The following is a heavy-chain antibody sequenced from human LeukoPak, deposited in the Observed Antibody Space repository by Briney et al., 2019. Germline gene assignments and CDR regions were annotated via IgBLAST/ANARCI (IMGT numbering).Heavy chain of an antibody. CDR2: IYWNDDK. Sequence: SGPTLVNPTQTLTLTCTFSGFSLSTSGVGVGWIRQPPGKALEWLALIYWNDDKRSSPSLKSRLTITKDTSKNRVVLTMTDMDPVDTATYYCAHSESDYYYDSSGYCFDYWGQGTLVTVSS. CDR1: GFSLSTSGVG. V-gene: IGHV2-5*01. J-gene: IGHJ4*02. D-gene: IGHD3-22*01. CDR3: AHSESDYYYDSSGYCFDY.